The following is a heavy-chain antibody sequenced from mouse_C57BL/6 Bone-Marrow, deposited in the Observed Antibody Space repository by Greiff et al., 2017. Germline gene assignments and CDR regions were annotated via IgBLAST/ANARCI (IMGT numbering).Heavy chain of an antibody. CDR2: IDPENGDP. D-gene: IGHD2-1*01. CDR1: GFNIKDDY. CDR3: TLYYGNSYAMDY. J-gene: IGHJ4*01. V-gene: IGHV14-4*01. Sequence: VQLQQSGAELVRPGASVKLSCTASGFNIKDDYMHWVKQRPEQGLEWIGWIDPENGDPEYASKFQGKATITADTSSNTAYLQLSSLTSEDTAVYYCTLYYGNSYAMDYWGQGTSVTVSS.